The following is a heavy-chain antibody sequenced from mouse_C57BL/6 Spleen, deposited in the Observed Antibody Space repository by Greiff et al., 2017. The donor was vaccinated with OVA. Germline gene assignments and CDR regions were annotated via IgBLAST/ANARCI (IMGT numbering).Heavy chain of an antibody. CDR2: ISSGGSYT. D-gene: IGHD1-1*01. V-gene: IGHV5-6*01. CDR1: GFTFSSYG. CDR3: ARPKFITTVAYAMDY. Sequence: EVMLVESGGDLVKPGGSLKLSCAASGFTFSSYGMSWVRQTPDKRLEWVATISSGGSYTYYQDSVKGRFTISRDNAKNTLYLQMSSLKSEDTAMYYCARPKFITTVAYAMDYWGQGTSVTVSS. J-gene: IGHJ4*01.